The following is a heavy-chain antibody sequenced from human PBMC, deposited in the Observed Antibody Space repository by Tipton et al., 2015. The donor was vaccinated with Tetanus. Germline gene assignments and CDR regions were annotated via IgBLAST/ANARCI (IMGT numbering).Heavy chain of an antibody. J-gene: IGHJ6*02. D-gene: IGHD3-3*01. CDR1: GFTFSSYW. CDR2: IKQDGSEK. Sequence: SLRLSCAASGFTFSSYWMSWVRQAPGKGLEWVANIKQDGSEKYYVDSVKGRFTISRDNAKNSLYLQMNSLRAEDTAVYYCASDDFWSGYPGDGLYYYYGMDVWGQGTTVTVSS. CDR3: ASDDFWSGYPGDGLYYYYGMDV. V-gene: IGHV3-7*03.